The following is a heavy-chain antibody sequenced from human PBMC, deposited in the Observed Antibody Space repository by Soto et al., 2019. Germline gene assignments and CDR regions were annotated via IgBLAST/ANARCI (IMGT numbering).Heavy chain of an antibody. CDR3: ARDKSIANWFDP. J-gene: IGHJ5*02. CDR1: GFTFSSYS. Sequence: DVQLVESGGGLVKPGGSLRLSCAASGFTFSSYSMNWVRQAPGKGLEWVSSISSSSSYIYYADSVKGRFTISRDNAKNSLYLQMNSLRAEDTAVYYCARDKSIANWFDPWGQGTLVTVSS. D-gene: IGHD6-6*01. V-gene: IGHV3-21*01. CDR2: ISSSSSYI.